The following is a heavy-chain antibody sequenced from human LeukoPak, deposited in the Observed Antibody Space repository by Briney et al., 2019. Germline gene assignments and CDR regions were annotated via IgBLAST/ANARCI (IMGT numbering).Heavy chain of an antibody. V-gene: IGHV3-74*01. CDR2: INSDGSST. Sequence: GSLRLSCAASGFTFSSNWMHWVRQAPGKGLVWVSRINSDGSSTSYADSVKGRFTISRDNAKNTLYLQMNSLRAEDTAVYYCARDGELTYYYDSSGYYSPFGDYWGQGTLVTVSS. CDR1: GFTFSSNW. CDR3: ARDGELTYYYDSSGYYSPFGDY. J-gene: IGHJ4*02. D-gene: IGHD3-22*01.